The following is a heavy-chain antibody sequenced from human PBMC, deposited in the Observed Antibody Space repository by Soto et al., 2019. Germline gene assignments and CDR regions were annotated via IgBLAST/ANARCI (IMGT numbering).Heavy chain of an antibody. J-gene: IGHJ5*02. CDR3: AHGIAVAGTRWFDP. CDR1: RFRRSTSGVG. CDR2: IYCDDDK. V-gene: IGHV2-5*02. Sequence: QLTLKESGPTLVKPTQTLTMTCTFSRFRRSTSGVGVGWIRQPPRTALEWLALIYCDDDKRYSPSLKSRLTIAKDTSNNQVVLTMTNMEPVDIATYYCAHGIAVAGTRWFDPWGQGTLVTVCS. D-gene: IGHD6-19*01.